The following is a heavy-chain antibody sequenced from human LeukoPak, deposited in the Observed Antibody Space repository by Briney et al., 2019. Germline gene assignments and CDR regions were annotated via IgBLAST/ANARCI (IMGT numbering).Heavy chain of an antibody. CDR3: ARSQWLVGTFDY. V-gene: IGHV4-39*01. J-gene: IGHJ4*02. Sequence: PSETLSLTCTVSGGSISSSSYYWGWIRQPPGKGLEWIGSIYYSGTTYYNPSHKSRVTISLDTSKNQFSLKLSSVTAADTAVYYCARSQWLVGTFDYWGQGTLVTVSS. CDR1: GGSISSSSYY. CDR2: IYYSGTT. D-gene: IGHD6-19*01.